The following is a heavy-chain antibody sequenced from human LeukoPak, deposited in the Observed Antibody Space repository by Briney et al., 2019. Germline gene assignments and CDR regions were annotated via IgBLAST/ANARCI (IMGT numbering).Heavy chain of an antibody. CDR3: AREPRIVVVPAAIPRHWFDP. V-gene: IGHV4-4*07. D-gene: IGHD2-2*02. CDR1: GGSISSYY. Sequence: SETLSLTCTVSGGSISSYYWSWIRQPAGKGLEWIGRIYTSGSTNYNPSLKSRVTMSVDTSKNQFSLKLSSVTAADTAVYYCAREPRIVVVPAAIPRHWFDPWGQGTLVTVSS. CDR2: IYTSGST. J-gene: IGHJ5*02.